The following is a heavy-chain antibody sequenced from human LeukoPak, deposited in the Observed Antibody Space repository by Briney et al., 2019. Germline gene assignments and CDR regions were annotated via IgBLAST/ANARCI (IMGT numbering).Heavy chain of an antibody. D-gene: IGHD6-19*01. CDR2: INHSGST. Sequence: SSETLSLTCAVYGGSFSGYYWSWIRQPPGKGLEWIGEINHSGSTNYNPSLKSRVTISVDTSKNQFSLKLSSVTAADTAVYYCARGYSSGWYEDYWGQGTLVTVSS. CDR3: ARGYSSGWYEDY. J-gene: IGHJ4*02. CDR1: GGSFSGYY. V-gene: IGHV4-34*01.